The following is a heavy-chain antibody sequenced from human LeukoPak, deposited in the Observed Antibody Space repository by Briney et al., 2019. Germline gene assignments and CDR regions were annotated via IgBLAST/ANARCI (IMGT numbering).Heavy chain of an antibody. CDR2: IYTSGST. V-gene: IGHV4-61*02. D-gene: IGHD3-10*01. J-gene: IGHJ5*02. Sequence: PSQTLSLTCTVSGGSISSGSYYWNWIRQPAGKGLEWIGRIYTSGSTNYNPSLRSRVTISVDTSKNQFSLKLSSVTAADTAVYYCAREGLNMVRGVIPKEAWGWFDPWGQGTLVTVSS. CDR3: AREGLNMVRGVIPKEAWGWFDP. CDR1: GGSISSGSYY.